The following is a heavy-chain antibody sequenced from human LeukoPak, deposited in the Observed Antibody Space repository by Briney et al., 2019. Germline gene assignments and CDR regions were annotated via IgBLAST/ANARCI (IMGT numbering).Heavy chain of an antibody. CDR3: TRDLGVDTTMIFFDY. J-gene: IGHJ4*02. D-gene: IGHD5-18*01. CDR1: GYTFTSYD. Sequence: GASVKVSCKASGYTFTSYDISWVRQAPGQGLEWMGWISAYNGNTNYAQKLQGRVTMTTDTSTSTAYMEIRSLRSDDTAVYYCTRDLGVDTTMIFFDYWGQGSLVTVSS. CDR2: ISAYNGNT. V-gene: IGHV1-18*01.